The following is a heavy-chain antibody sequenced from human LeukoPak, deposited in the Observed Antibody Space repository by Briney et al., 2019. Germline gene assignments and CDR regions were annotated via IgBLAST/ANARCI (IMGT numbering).Heavy chain of an antibody. CDR3: ARGYWSGSNNWFDP. CDR2: ISSSGSTI. CDR1: GFTFSSYE. J-gene: IGHJ5*02. V-gene: IGHV3-48*03. D-gene: IGHD3-3*01. Sequence: GRSLRLSCAASGFTFSSYEMNWVRQAPGKGLEWVSYISSSGSTIYYADSVKGRFTISRDNAKNSLYLQMNSLRAEDTAVYYCARGYWSGSNNWFDPWGQGTLATVSS.